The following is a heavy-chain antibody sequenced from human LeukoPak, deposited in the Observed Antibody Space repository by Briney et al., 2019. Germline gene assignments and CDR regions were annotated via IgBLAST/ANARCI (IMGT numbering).Heavy chain of an antibody. V-gene: IGHV3-33*01. J-gene: IGHJ4*02. D-gene: IGHD6-19*01. Sequence: GGSLRLSCAASGFTFSSYGMHWVRQAPGKGLEWVAAIWSDGSDKYYADSVKGRFTISRDTSKNTLYLQMNSLRAEDTAVYYCARGVVAGIPFFPYWGQGTLVTVSS. CDR2: IWSDGSDK. CDR1: GFTFSSYG. CDR3: ARGVVAGIPFFPY.